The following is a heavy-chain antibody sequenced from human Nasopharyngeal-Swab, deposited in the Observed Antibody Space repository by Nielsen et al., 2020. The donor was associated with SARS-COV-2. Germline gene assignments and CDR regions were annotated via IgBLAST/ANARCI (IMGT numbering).Heavy chain of an antibody. CDR2: IKQDGSEK. Sequence: GESLKISCAASGFTFSSYWMSWVRQAPGKGLEWVANIKQDGSEKYYVDSVKGRFTISRDNAKNSLYLQMNSLRAEDTAVYYCARDVRYDGIDYWGQGTLVTVSS. CDR1: GFTFSSYW. CDR3: ARDVRYDGIDY. V-gene: IGHV3-7*01. J-gene: IGHJ4*02. D-gene: IGHD3-22*01.